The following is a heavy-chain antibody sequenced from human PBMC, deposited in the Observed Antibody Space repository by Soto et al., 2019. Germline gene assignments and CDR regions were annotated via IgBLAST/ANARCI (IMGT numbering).Heavy chain of an antibody. D-gene: IGHD6-13*01. CDR2: TRNKANSYTT. Sequence: PGGSLRLSCAASGFTFSDHYMDWVRQAPGKGLEWVGRTRNKANSYTTEYAASVKGRFTISRDDSKNSLYLQMNSLKTEDTAVYYCARDIGIAPQPWGQGTLVTVSS. J-gene: IGHJ5*02. V-gene: IGHV3-72*01. CDR3: ARDIGIAPQP. CDR1: GFTFSDHY.